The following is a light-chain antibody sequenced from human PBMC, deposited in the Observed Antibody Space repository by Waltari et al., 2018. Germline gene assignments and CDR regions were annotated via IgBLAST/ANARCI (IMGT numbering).Light chain of an antibody. CDR1: SSAVGGYNY. CDR2: EVS. J-gene: IGLJ2*01. Sequence: QSALTQPPSASGSPGQSVTISCTGTSSAVGGYNYVSWYQQHPGKAPKLMIYEVSKRPSGVPDRFSGSKSGNTASLTVSGLQAEDEADYYCSSYAGSNNLGFGGGTKLTVL. V-gene: IGLV2-8*01. CDR3: SSYAGSNNLG.